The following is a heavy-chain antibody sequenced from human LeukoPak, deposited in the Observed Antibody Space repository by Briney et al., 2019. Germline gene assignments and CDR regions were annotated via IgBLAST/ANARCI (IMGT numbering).Heavy chain of an antibody. CDR1: GYKFTSSW. Sequence: LGESLKISCQAFGYKFTSSWIGWVRQMPGKGLECMGIIYPGDSDTRYSPSFQGQVTISADKSISTAYPHWSRLKASDTAMFYCAKLKNYDAFDMWGQGTMVTVSS. CDR2: IYPGDSDT. V-gene: IGHV5-51*01. J-gene: IGHJ3*02. D-gene: IGHD2/OR15-2a*01. CDR3: AKLKNYDAFDM.